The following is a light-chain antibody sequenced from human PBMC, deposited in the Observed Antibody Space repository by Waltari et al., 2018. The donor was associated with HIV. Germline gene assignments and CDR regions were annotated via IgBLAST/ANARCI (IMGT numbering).Light chain of an antibody. CDR3: QQYNNWPQT. CDR1: QTINNN. CDR2: GAS. J-gene: IGKJ2*01. Sequence: DKVMTQSPATLSVSPGERATLYCRASQTINNNLAWYQQKPGQAPQLLIYGASTRAAGVPARFSGSGSGTEFTLTITSLQSEDLAIYYCQQYNNWPQTFGQGTKVEIK. V-gene: IGKV3-15*01.